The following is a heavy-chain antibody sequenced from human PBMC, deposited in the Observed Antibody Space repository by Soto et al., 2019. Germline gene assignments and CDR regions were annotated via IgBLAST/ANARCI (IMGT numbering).Heavy chain of an antibody. CDR2: IYYSGST. D-gene: IGHD2-15*01. Sequence: LPETLSLTCTVSGGSISSYYWSWIRQPPGKGLEWIGYIYYSGSTNYYPSLESRVSMSIDTSRNQFSLKLTSVTAADTAVYYCVRGSAANVYWGQGTLVTVSS. J-gene: IGHJ4*02. CDR3: VRGSAANVY. V-gene: IGHV4-59*01. CDR1: GGSISSYY.